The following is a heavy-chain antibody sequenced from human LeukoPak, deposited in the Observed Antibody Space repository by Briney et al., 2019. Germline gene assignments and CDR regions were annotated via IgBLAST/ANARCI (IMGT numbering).Heavy chain of an antibody. J-gene: IGHJ4*02. D-gene: IGHD2-15*01. CDR2: ISSDSGYI. V-gene: IGHV3-21*01. Sequence: GGSLRLSCAASGFTFSSYYMNWVRQAPGKGLEWVSSISSDSGYIYYADSVKGRFTISRDNAKNSLYLKMNSLRAEDTAVYYCARVPHDIVVVVAATPDYWGQGTRVTVSS. CDR1: GFTFSSYY. CDR3: ARVPHDIVVVVAATPDY.